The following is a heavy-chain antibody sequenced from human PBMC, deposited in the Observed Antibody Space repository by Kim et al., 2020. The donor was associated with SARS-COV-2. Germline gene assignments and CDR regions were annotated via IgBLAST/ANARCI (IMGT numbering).Heavy chain of an antibody. D-gene: IGHD1-26*01. V-gene: IGHV1-3*01. J-gene: IGHJ4*02. CDR3: ARLLTWVGATGSDY. CDR2: INAGNGNT. CDR1: GYTFTSYA. Sequence: ASVKVSCKASGYTFTSYAMHWVRQAPGQRLEWMGWINAGNGNTKYSQKFQGRVTITRDTSASTAYMELSSLRSEDTAVYYCARLLTWVGATGSDYWGQGTLVTVSS.